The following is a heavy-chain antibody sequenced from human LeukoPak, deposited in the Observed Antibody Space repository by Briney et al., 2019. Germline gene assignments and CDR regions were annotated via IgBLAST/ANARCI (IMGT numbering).Heavy chain of an antibody. CDR1: GGTFSSYA. CDR2: IIPIFGTA. D-gene: IGHD3-9*01. J-gene: IGHJ6*02. CDR3: ARAPDILTGYYNPKSLYYYGMDV. V-gene: IGHV1-69*13. Sequence: ASVKVSCKASGGTFSSYAISWVRQTPGQGLEWMRGIIPIFGTANYAQKFQGRVTITADESTSTAYMELSSLRSEDTAVYYCARAPDILTGYYNPKSLYYYGMDVWGQGTTVTVSS.